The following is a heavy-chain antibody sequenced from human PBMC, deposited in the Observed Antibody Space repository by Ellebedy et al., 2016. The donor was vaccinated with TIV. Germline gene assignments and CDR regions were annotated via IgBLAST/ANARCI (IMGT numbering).Heavy chain of an antibody. CDR1: GGSISNYY. V-gene: IGHV4-59*01. D-gene: IGHD3-22*01. J-gene: IGHJ5*02. Sequence: SETLSLTCTVSGGSISNYYWSWIRQPPGKGLEWIGYIYHSGSTNYNPSLKSRVTISVDTSKNQFLLRLSSVTAADTAVYYCARHARSGYYQYFDPWGQGTRVTVSS. CDR2: IYHSGST. CDR3: ARHARSGYYQYFDP.